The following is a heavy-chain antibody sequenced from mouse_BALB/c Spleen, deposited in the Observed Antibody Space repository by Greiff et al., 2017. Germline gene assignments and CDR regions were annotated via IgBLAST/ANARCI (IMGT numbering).Heavy chain of an antibody. CDR2: ISSGGST. CDR1: GFTFSSYA. Sequence: EVKLVESGGGLVKPGGSLKLSCAASGFTFSSYAMSWVRQTPEKRLEWVASISSGGSTYYPDSVKGRFTISRDNARNILYLQMSSLRSEDTAMYYCAREEDYEAMDYWGQGTSVTVSS. J-gene: IGHJ4*01. CDR3: AREEDYEAMDY. V-gene: IGHV5-6-5*01.